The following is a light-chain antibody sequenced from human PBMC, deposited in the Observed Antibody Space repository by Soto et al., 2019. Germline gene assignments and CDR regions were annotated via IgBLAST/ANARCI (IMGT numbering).Light chain of an antibody. V-gene: IGKV3-20*01. J-gene: IGKJ2*01. CDR2: DAS. Sequence: EIVLTQSPGTLSLSPGERVTLSCRASLSVTTYFAWYQQKSRQAPSLLIYDASSRATGIPDRCSGSGSGTDFTLTVSRLEPEDFAVYYCQQYGGSPYTFGQGTKLEIK. CDR1: LSVTTY. CDR3: QQYGGSPYT.